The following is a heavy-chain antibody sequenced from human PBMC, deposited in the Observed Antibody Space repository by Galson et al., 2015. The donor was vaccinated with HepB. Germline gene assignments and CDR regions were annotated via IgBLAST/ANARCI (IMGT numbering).Heavy chain of an antibody. V-gene: IGHV3-30*04. J-gene: IGHJ4*02. CDR1: GFTFSSYA. Sequence: SLRLSCAASGFTFSSYAMHWVRQAPGKGLEWVAVISYDGSNKYYADSVKGRFTISRDNSKNTLYQQMNSLRAEDTAVYYCARLDPYVFGFDYWGQGTLVTVSS. CDR3: ARLDPYVFGFDY. CDR2: ISYDGSNK. D-gene: IGHD3-10*01.